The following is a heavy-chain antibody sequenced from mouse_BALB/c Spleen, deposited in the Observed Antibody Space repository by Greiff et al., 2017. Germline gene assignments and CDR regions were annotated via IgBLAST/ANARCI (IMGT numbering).Heavy chain of an antibody. V-gene: IGHV5-6-3*01. D-gene: IGHD2-1*01. CDR2: INSNGGST. Sequence: EVQVVESGGGLVQPGGSLKLSCAASGFTFTSYGMSWVRQTPDKRLELVATINSNGGSTYYPDSVKGRFTISRDNAKNTLYLQMSSLKSEDTAMYYCARDRGGNYLYNAMDYWGQGTSVTVSS. CDR1: GFTFTSYG. J-gene: IGHJ4*01. CDR3: ARDRGGNYLYNAMDY.